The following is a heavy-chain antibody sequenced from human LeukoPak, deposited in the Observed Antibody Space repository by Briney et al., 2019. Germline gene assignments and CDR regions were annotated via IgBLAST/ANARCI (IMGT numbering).Heavy chain of an antibody. CDR3: AREDGVRYGMGV. J-gene: IGHJ6*02. V-gene: IGHV3-30-3*01. D-gene: IGHD5-24*01. CDR2: ISYDGSNK. Sequence: GGSLRLSCAASGFTFSSYAMHWVRQAPGKGLEWVAVISYDGSNKYYADSVKGRFTISRDNSKNTLYLQMNSLRAEDTAVYYCAREDGVRYGMGVWGQGTTVTVSS. CDR1: GFTFSSYA.